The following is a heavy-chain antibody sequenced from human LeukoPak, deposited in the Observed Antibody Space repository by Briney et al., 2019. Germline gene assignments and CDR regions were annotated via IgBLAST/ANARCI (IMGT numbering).Heavy chain of an antibody. CDR2: INPSGGST. J-gene: IGHJ4*02. CDR3: ARGVAAGNLY. V-gene: IGHV1-46*01. CDR1: GGTFSSYA. Sequence: ASVKVSCKASGGTFSSYAISWVRQAPGQGLEWMGIINPSGGSTSYAQKFQGRVTMTRDMSTSTVYMELSSLRSEDTAVYYCARGVAAGNLYWGQGTLVTVSS. D-gene: IGHD6-13*01.